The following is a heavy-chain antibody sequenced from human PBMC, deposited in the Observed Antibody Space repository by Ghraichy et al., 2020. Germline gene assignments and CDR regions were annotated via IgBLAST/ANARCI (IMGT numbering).Heavy chain of an antibody. V-gene: IGHV4-59*01. J-gene: IGHJ5*02. Sequence: SETLSLTCTVSGDSLNNYYWSWIRQAPGKGLEWIGSIYHNGRTEYNPSLKSRVTMSVDTSKNQFSLSLTSVTAADTAVFYCARDQEWRASSSGFDPWGQGTLVSVSP. CDR3: ARDQEWRASSSGFDP. D-gene: IGHD2-2*01. CDR1: GDSLNNYY. CDR2: IYHNGRT.